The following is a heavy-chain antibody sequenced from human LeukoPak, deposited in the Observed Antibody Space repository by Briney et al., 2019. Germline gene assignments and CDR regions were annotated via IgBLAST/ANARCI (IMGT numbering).Heavy chain of an antibody. CDR2: ISGSGRTT. Sequence: PGGSLRLSCAASGFTFSSYAMNWVRQAPGKGLEWVSIISGSGRTTYYADSVKGRFTISRDNSKNTVYLQMSRLTAEDTAVYFCAKKPLTITGNDYFDPWGHGTLVTVSS. J-gene: IGHJ5*02. CDR1: GFTFSSYA. CDR3: AKKPLTITGNDYFDP. D-gene: IGHD1-20*01. V-gene: IGHV3-23*01.